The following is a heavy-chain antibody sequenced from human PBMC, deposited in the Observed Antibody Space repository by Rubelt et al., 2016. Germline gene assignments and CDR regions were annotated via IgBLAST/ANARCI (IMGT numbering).Heavy chain of an antibody. Sequence: QRGGLEWVSAISGSGGSTYYADSVKGRFTISRDNSKNTLYLQMNSLRAEDTAVYYCARNTLTRYSGTQGGGYWGQGTLVTVSS. V-gene: IGHV3-23*01. J-gene: IGHJ4*02. D-gene: IGHD1-26*01. CDR2: ISGSGGST. CDR3: ARNTLTRYSGTQGGGY.